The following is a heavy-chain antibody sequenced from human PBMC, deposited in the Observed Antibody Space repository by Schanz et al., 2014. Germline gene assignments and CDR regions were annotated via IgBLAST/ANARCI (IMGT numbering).Heavy chain of an antibody. CDR1: GFTFSRYW. CDR2: LNFDETYT. Sequence: EVQLVESEGELIQPGGSLRLSCEASGFTFSRYWMHWVRQAPGKGLEWVSRLNFDETYTSYADSVKGRFTISRDNAKNTVYLQMTSLRVEDTAVYYCARGGADSAMAHEYWGRGTLVTVSS. V-gene: IGHV3-74*01. CDR3: ARGGADSAMAHEY. D-gene: IGHD5-18*01. J-gene: IGHJ4*02.